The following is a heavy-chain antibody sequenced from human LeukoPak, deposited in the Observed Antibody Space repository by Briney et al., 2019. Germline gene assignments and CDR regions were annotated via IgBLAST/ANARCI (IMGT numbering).Heavy chain of an antibody. CDR2: ISYSGNT. D-gene: IGHD2-15*01. V-gene: IGHV4-39*07. Sequence: SETLSLTCTVSGDSISSSSYYWGWIRQPPGKGLEWIGSISYSGNTYYKSSLKSRVTIAVDTSKNQFSLKLSSVTAADTAVYYCARGSSIVVVVAATSWRWRQNYFDYWGQGTLVTVSS. CDR3: ARGSSIVVVVAATSWRWRQNYFDY. CDR1: GDSISSSSYY. J-gene: IGHJ4*02.